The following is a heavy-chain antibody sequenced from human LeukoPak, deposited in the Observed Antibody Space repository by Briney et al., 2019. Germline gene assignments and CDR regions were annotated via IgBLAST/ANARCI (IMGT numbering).Heavy chain of an antibody. Sequence: SETLSLTCAVYGGSFTGYSWSWIRQPPGKWLEWIGEINPSGSTNYNPSLKSRVAISVDTSKNQFSLKLTSVTAADTAVYYCARGLRKQLGWFDPWGQGTLVTVSS. CDR2: INPSGST. CDR3: ARGLRKQLGWFDP. CDR1: GGSFTGYS. J-gene: IGHJ5*02. D-gene: IGHD6-6*01. V-gene: IGHV4-34*01.